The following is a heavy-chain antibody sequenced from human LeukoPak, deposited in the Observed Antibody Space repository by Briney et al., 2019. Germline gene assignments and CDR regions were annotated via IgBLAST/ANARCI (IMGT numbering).Heavy chain of an antibody. J-gene: IGHJ4*02. CDR3: ARMEGFFTMIVVVTPSYFDY. Sequence: ASMKVSCKASGHTFTAYYMFWVRQAPGQGLEWMGWINPSSGGTNYAPKFQGRVTMTRDTSISTAYMELSSLRSDDTAVYYCARMEGFFTMIVVVTPSYFDYWGQGTLVTVSS. D-gene: IGHD3-22*01. CDR2: INPSSGGT. CDR1: GHTFTAYY. V-gene: IGHV1-2*02.